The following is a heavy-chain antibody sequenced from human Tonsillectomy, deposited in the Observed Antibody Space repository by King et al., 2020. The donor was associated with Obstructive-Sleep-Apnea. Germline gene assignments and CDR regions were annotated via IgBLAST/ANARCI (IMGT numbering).Heavy chain of an antibody. V-gene: IGHV4-59*08. Sequence: QLQESGPGLVKPSETLSLTCTVSGGSISSYYWSWIRQPPGKGLEWIGYIYYSGSTNYNPSLKSRVTISVDTSKNQFSLKLSSVTAADTAVYYCARGVVAATSVYYYYYGMDVWGQGTTVTVSS. D-gene: IGHD2-15*01. CDR2: IYYSGST. CDR3: ARGVVAATSVYYYYYGMDV. CDR1: GGSISSYY. J-gene: IGHJ6*02.